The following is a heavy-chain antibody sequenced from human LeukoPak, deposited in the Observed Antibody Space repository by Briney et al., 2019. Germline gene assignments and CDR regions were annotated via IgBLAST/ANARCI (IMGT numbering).Heavy chain of an antibody. J-gene: IGHJ5*02. Sequence: SETLSLTCPVSGGSISSSSYYWGWIRQPPGKGLEWIGSIYYSGSTYYNPSLKSRVTISVDTSKNQFSLKLSSVTAADTAVYYCARQGCSGGSCPGGWFDPWGQGTLVTVSS. CDR3: ARQGCSGGSCPGGWFDP. V-gene: IGHV4-39*01. CDR2: IYYSGST. CDR1: GGSISSSSYY. D-gene: IGHD2-15*01.